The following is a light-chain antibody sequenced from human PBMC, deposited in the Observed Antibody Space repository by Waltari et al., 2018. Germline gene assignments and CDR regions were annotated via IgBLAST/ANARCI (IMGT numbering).Light chain of an antibody. V-gene: IGLV3-25*03. Sequence: SYELTQPPSVSVSPGQTDTITCSGDVLQNQTAYWYQQKPGQAPVLVMKKDTERPSGIPERFSGSSSGATVALTISGVQAEDEADYYCQSADSRGSYHWVFGGGTKLTVL. J-gene: IGLJ3*02. CDR1: VLQNQT. CDR3: QSADSRGSYHWV. CDR2: KDT.